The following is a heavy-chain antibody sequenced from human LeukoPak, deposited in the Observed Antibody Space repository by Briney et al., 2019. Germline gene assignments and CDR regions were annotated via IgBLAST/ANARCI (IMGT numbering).Heavy chain of an antibody. D-gene: IGHD2-2*01. V-gene: IGHV3-7*05. Sequence: GGSLRLSCAASRFTFSRYWMSWVRQAPGKGLEWVANIKQDGSEKYYVDSVKGRFTISRDNAKNSLYLQMNSLRAEDTAVYYCARDPYCSSTSCYAWGGWFDPWGQGTLVTVSS. CDR3: ARDPYCSSTSCYAWGGWFDP. CDR2: IKQDGSEK. CDR1: RFTFSRYW. J-gene: IGHJ5*02.